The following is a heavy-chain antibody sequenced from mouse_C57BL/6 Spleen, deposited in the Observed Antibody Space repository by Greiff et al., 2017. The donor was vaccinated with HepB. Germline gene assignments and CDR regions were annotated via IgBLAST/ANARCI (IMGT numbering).Heavy chain of an antibody. CDR3: ARREGGGGNY. J-gene: IGHJ2*01. V-gene: IGHV1-69*01. CDR1: GYTFTSYW. CDR2: IDPSDSYT. Sequence: QVQLQQPGAELVMPGASVKLSCKASGYTFTSYWMPWVKQRPGQGLEWIGEIDPSDSYTNYNQKFKGKSTLTVDKSSSTAYMQLSSLTSEGSAVYDFARREGGGGNYLGQGTTLTVSS.